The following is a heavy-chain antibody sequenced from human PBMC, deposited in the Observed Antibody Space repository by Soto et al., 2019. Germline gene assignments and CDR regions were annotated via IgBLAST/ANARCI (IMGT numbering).Heavy chain of an antibody. V-gene: IGHV3-74*01. D-gene: IGHD3-9*01. CDR1: GFLFSTYW. CDR2: IKSDGSST. CDR3: AIGGGDYNVSAH. J-gene: IGHJ4*02. Sequence: EVQLVESGGGLAQPGGSLTLSCAASGFLFSTYWMFWVRQVPRKRLLLVSRIKSDGSSTSYADSVKGRFTISRDNTKNTLYLQMTSLRAEDTAVYYCAIGGGDYNVSAHWGQGILGTVSS.